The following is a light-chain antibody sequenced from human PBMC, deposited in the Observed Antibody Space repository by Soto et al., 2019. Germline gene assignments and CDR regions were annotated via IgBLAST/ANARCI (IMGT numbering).Light chain of an antibody. J-gene: IGKJ1*01. CDR3: QQYTSYPWT. CDR2: EAS. Sequence: DIPMTQSPSTLSASVGDRATITCRASQRISRWLAWFQQKAGKAPKLLIYEASKLESGVPSRISGNGSGTEFTLTISSLQPDEFATYSCQQYTSYPWTFGQGTKVEIK. CDR1: QRISRW. V-gene: IGKV1-5*03.